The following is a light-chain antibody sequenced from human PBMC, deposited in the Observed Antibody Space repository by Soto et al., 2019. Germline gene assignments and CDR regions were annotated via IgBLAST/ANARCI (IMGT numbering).Light chain of an antibody. CDR2: EVT. CDR1: SSDIGGSKY. CDR3: SSKRSSDTLYV. Sequence: QSVLTQPASLSGSPGQSITISCAGTSSDIGGSKYVSWYQQHPGKAPKLIIYEVTYRPSGVSARFSGSKSGNTPSLTVSGLQAEDEADYYCSSKRSSDTLYVFGTGTKVTVL. V-gene: IGLV2-14*01. J-gene: IGLJ1*01.